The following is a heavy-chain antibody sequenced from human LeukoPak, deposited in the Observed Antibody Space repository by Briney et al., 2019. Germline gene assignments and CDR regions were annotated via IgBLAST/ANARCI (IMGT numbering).Heavy chain of an antibody. J-gene: IGHJ5*02. CDR3: AKKGPDSSSWYKYFDP. D-gene: IGHD6-13*01. V-gene: IGHV3-23*01. Sequence: PGGSLRLSCAASGFTFRSYGMHWVRQAPGKGLEWVSTISAGGSHTYYADSVKGRFTISRDNSKNTLSLQMNSLRAEDTAVYYCAKKGPDSSSWYKYFDPWGQGVLVTVSS. CDR1: GFTFRSYG. CDR2: ISAGGSHT.